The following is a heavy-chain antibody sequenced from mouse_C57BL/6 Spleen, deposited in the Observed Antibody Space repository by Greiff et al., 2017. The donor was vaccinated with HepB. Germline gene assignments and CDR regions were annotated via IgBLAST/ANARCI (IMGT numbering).Heavy chain of an antibody. D-gene: IGHD1-1*01. CDR2: IYPGDGDT. CDR1: GYAFSSYW. Sequence: QVQLQQSGAELVKPGASVKISCKASGYAFSSYWMNWVKQRPGKGLEWIGQIYPGDGDTNYNGKFKGKATLTADISSSTAYMQLSSLTSEDSAVYFCARGGHGSTWYFDVWGTGTTVTVSS. J-gene: IGHJ1*03. CDR3: ARGGHGSTWYFDV. V-gene: IGHV1-80*01.